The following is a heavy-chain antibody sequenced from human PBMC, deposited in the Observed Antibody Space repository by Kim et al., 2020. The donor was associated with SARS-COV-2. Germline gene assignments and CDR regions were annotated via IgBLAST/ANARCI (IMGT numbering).Heavy chain of an antibody. CDR2: INTNTGNP. CDR1: GYTFTSYA. Sequence: ASVKVSCKASGYTFTSYAMNWVRQAPGQGLEWMGWINTNTGNPTYAQGFTGRFVFSLDTSVSTAYLQISSLKAEDTAVYYCAREHSGYDVTHYGMDVWGQGTTVTVSS. J-gene: IGHJ6*02. CDR3: AREHSGYDVTHYGMDV. D-gene: IGHD5-12*01. V-gene: IGHV7-4-1*02.